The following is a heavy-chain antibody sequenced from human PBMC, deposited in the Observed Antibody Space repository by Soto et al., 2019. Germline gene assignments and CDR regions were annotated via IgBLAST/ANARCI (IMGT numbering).Heavy chain of an antibody. CDR1: GYTFTSYA. Sequence: ASVKVSCKASGYTFTSYAMHWVRQAPGQRLEWMGWINAGNGNTKYSQKLQGRVTMTTDTSTSTAYMELRSLRSDDTAVYYCARDLPPPDYWGQGTLVTVSS. J-gene: IGHJ4*02. CDR2: INAGNGNT. CDR3: ARDLPPPDY. V-gene: IGHV1-3*01.